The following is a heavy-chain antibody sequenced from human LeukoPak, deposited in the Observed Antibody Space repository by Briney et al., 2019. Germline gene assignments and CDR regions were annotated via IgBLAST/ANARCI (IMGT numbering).Heavy chain of an antibody. CDR1: GYIFTTYW. CDR3: ARRGTMVRGVTTPFDY. Sequence: GESLKISWKGSGYIFTTYWIGLGRQMPGKGLGGVGIIYPGDSDTRYSPSFQRQVTISADKSISTAYLQWSSLKASDTAMYYCARRGTMVRGVTTPFDYWGQGTLVTVS. J-gene: IGHJ4*02. CDR2: IYPGDSDT. D-gene: IGHD3-10*01. V-gene: IGHV5-51*01.